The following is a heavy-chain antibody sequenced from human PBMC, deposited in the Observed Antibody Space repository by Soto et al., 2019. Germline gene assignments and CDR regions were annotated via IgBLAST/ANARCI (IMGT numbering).Heavy chain of an antibody. CDR2: IYHSGST. CDR3: ARDEAQYSDYEGLFDP. J-gene: IGHJ5*02. Sequence: PSETLSLTCTVSGGSISSGYYYWSWIRQPPGKGLEWIGYIYHSGSTYSNPSLKSRATISLDTSQNQFSLKLASVTAADTAVYYCARDEAQYSDYEGLFDPWGQGILVTVSS. D-gene: IGHD5-12*01. CDR1: GGSISSGYYY. V-gene: IGHV4-30-4*01.